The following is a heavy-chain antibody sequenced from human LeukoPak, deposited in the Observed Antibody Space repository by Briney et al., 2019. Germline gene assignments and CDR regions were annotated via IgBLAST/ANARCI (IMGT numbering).Heavy chain of an antibody. CDR1: GFTLSDYE. Sequence: PGGSLTLSCLASGFTLSDYEVNWVRQAPGKGVEWVAYISTSGSNTQYAGSVKGRVTIPRDNAKNSLFLQMNSLRAEDRAVYYCARGARWVIDYWGQGTLVTVSS. J-gene: IGHJ4*02. CDR3: ARGARWVIDY. V-gene: IGHV3-48*03. D-gene: IGHD4-23*01. CDR2: ISTSGSNT.